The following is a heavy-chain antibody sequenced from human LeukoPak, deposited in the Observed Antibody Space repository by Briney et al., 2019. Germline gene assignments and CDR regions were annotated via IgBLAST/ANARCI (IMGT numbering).Heavy chain of an antibody. CDR1: GFTFDDYA. CDR3: ARRQGSFDY. CDR2: ISRDSNST. J-gene: IGHJ4*02. V-gene: IGHV3-43*02. Sequence: PGGSLRLSCAASGFTFDDYAMHWVRQPPGKGLEWVSLISRDSNSTYYAGSVKGRFTISRDNAKNSLYLQMNNLRAEDTAVYYCARRQGSFDYWGQGTLVTVSS.